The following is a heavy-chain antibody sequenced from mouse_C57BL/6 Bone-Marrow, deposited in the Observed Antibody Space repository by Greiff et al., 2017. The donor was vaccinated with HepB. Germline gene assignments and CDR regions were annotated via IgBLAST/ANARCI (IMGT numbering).Heavy chain of an antibody. CDR1: GFNIKDYY. CDR2: IDPEDGET. Sequence: EVQLQQSGAELVKPGASVKLSCTASGFNIKDYYMHWVKQRTEQGLEWIGRIDPEDGETKYAPKFQGKATITADTSSNTAYLQLSSLTAENTAVYYCARGDYNGSSPAWFAYGGQGTLVTVSA. D-gene: IGHD1-1*01. J-gene: IGHJ3*01. V-gene: IGHV14-2*01. CDR3: ARGDYNGSSPAWFAY.